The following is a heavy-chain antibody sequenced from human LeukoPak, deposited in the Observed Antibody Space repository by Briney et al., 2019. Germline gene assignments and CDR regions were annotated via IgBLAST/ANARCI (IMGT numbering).Heavy chain of an antibody. Sequence: GGSLRLSCTTSGFTFSSYGMHWVRQAPGKGLEWVAVIWNDGSNKYYADSVKGRFTISRDNSRNTLYLQMNSLGAEDTAVYYCARDGWELLRDLRPLNYWGQGILVTVSS. D-gene: IGHD1-26*01. CDR1: GFTFSSYG. J-gene: IGHJ4*02. CDR2: IWNDGSNK. V-gene: IGHV3-33*01. CDR3: ARDGWELLRDLRPLNY.